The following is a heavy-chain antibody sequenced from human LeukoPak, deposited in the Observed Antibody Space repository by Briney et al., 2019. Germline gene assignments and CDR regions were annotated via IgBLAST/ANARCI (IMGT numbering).Heavy chain of an antibody. V-gene: IGHV4-34*01. CDR3: ATSNYGDYRYMDV. D-gene: IGHD4-17*01. CDR1: GGSFSGYY. Sequence: SETLSLTCAVYGGSFSGYYWSWLRQPPGKGREWIGEINHSGSTNYNPSLKSRVTISVDTSKNQFSLKPSSVTAADTAVYYCATSNYGDYRYMDVWGKGTTVTISS. CDR2: INHSGST. J-gene: IGHJ6*03.